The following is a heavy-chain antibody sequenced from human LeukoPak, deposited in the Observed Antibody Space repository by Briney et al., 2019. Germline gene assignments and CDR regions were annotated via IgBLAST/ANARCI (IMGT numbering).Heavy chain of an antibody. CDR1: GYTFTSYG. CDR3: ATHSTRIAVRPSDYYYYMDV. Sequence: WASVKVSCKASGYTFTSYGISWVRQAPGQGLEWMGWISAYNGNTNYAQKLQGRVTMTTDTSTSTAYMELRSLRSDDTAVYYCATHSTRIAVRPSDYYYYMDVWGKGTTVTVSS. V-gene: IGHV1-18*01. J-gene: IGHJ6*03. CDR2: ISAYNGNT. D-gene: IGHD6-6*01.